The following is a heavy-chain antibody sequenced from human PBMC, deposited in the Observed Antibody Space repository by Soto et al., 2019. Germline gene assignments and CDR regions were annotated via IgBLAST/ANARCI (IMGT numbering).Heavy chain of an antibody. CDR3: AIASVPTRDYYYYGMDV. V-gene: IGHV1-69*13. Sequence: SVKVSCKASGGTFSSYAISLVRQAPGQGLEWMGGIIPIFGTANYAQKFQGRVTITADESTSTAYMELSSLRSEDTAVYYCAIASVPTRDYYYYGMDVWGQGTTVTVSS. CDR2: IIPIFGTA. J-gene: IGHJ6*02. CDR1: GGTFSSYA.